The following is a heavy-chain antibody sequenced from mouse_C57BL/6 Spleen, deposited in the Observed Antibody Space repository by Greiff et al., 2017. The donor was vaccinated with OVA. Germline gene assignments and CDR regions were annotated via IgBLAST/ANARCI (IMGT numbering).Heavy chain of an antibody. J-gene: IGHJ2*01. CDR2: IYPGDGDT. CDR3: ARGVELFFDY. D-gene: IGHD1-1*02. Sequence: QVQLQQSGPELVKPGASVKISCKASGYAFSSSWMNWVKQRPGKGLEWIGRIYPGDGDTNYNGKFKGKATLTADKSSSTAYMQISSLTSEDSAVYFCARGVELFFDYWGQGTTLTVSS. V-gene: IGHV1-82*01. CDR1: GYAFSSSW.